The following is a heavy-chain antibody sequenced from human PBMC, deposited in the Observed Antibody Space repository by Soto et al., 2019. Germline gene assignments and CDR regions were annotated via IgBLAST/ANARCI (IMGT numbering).Heavy chain of an antibody. CDR3: AKDLEMATTASAQADV. D-gene: IGHD3-3*01. CDR1: GFAFSSYA. CDR2: ISGSGGST. V-gene: IGHV3-23*01. J-gene: IGHJ6*02. Sequence: GGSLRLSCAASGFAFSSYAMIWVRQAPGKGLEWVSAISGSGGSTYYADSVKRRFTISRDNSKNTLYLQMNSLRAEDTAVYYCAKDLEMATTASAQADVWGQGTTVTVSS.